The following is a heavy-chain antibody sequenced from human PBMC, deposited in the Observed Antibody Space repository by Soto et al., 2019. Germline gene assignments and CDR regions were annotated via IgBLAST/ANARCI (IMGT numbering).Heavy chain of an antibody. Sequence: QVQLVQSGSEVKKPGSSVKVSCKTSGGTLSSFAISWVRQAPGQGLEWVGTFIPVVGMAKYGQNFQGRVTITADQSTNTLFMELTSLRYEDTAMYYCVNGHDNYFYYGMDVWGQGTTVTVSS. V-gene: IGHV1-69*04. CDR1: GGTLSSFA. CDR3: VNGHDNYFYYGMDV. J-gene: IGHJ6*02. D-gene: IGHD1-1*01. CDR2: FIPVVGMA.